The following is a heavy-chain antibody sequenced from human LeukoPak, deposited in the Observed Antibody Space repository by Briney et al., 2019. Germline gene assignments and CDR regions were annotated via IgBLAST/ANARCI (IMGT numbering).Heavy chain of an antibody. D-gene: IGHD3-10*01. CDR3: ARERASYYYGSGSYLDY. CDR1: GFTSSSYS. J-gene: IGHJ4*02. Sequence: PGGSLRLSCAASGFTSSSYSMNWVRQAPGKGLEWASSISSSSSYIYYADSVKGRFTISRDNAKNSLYLQMNSLRAEDTAVYYCARERASYYYGSGSYLDYWGQGTLVTVSS. V-gene: IGHV3-21*01. CDR2: ISSSSSYI.